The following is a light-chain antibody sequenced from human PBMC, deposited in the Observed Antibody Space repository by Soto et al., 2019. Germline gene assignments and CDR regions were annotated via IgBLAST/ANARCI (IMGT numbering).Light chain of an antibody. J-gene: IGLJ3*02. CDR1: SSDVGGYNY. CDR2: EVS. Sequence: QSALTQPASVSGSPGQSITISCTGTSSDVGGYNYVSWYQQHPGKAPKLMIYEVSNRPSGVSNRFSGSKSGNTASLTISGLQAGDEADYYCSSYTSSSTLPGVFGGGTKVTVL. V-gene: IGLV2-14*01. CDR3: SSYTSSSTLPGV.